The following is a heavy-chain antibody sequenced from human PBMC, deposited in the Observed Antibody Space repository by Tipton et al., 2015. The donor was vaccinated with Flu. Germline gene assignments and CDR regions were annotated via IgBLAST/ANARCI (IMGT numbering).Heavy chain of an antibody. CDR2: IFSSGST. V-gene: IGHV4-4*07. J-gene: IGHJ4*02. Sequence: TLSLTCTVSGGSISSYYWSWIRQPAGKGLEWIGRIFSSGSTNYNLSLKSRVTISVDTSKKQFSLQLRSVTAADTAVYYCARDPSLGMPDYFDYWGQGTLVTASS. CDR3: ARDPSLGMPDYFDY. CDR1: GGSISSYY. D-gene: IGHD2-2*01.